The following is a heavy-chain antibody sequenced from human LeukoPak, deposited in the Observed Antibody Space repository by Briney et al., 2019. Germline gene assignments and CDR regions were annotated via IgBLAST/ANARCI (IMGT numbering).Heavy chain of an antibody. CDR2: IYYSGST. CDR1: GGSVSSGSYY. V-gene: IGHV4-61*01. CDR3: ARERVGYCSGGSCQHFDY. J-gene: IGHJ4*02. Sequence: SETLSLTCAVSGGSVSSGSYYWSWIRQPPGKGLEWIGYIYYSGSTNYNPSLKSRVTISVDTSKNQFSLKLSSVTAADTAVYYCARERVGYCSGGSCQHFDYWGQGTLVTVSS. D-gene: IGHD2-15*01.